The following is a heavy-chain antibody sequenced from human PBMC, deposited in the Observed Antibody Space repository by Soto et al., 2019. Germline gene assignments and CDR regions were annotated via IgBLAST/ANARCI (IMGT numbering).Heavy chain of an antibody. J-gene: IGHJ4*02. CDR2: IYYSGST. Sequence: SETLSLTCTVSGGSISSYYWSWIRQPPGKGLEWIGYIYYSGSTNYNPSLKSRVTISVDTSKNQFSLKLSSVNAADTAVYYCARDSGIEAAGTISYFDYWGQGTLVTVSS. CDR1: GGSISSYY. CDR3: ARDSGIEAAGTISYFDY. D-gene: IGHD6-13*01. V-gene: IGHV4-59*01.